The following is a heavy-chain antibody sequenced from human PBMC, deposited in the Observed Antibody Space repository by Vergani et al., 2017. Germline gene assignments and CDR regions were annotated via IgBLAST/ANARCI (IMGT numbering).Heavy chain of an antibody. V-gene: IGHV1-2*02. D-gene: IGHD2-15*01. J-gene: IGHJ6*02. CDR1: GYTFTGYY. CDR3: ARERRDIVVVVAAIYGMDV. CDR2: INPNSGGT. Sequence: QVQLVQSGAEVKKPGASVKVSCKASGYTFTGYYMHWVRQAPGQGLEWMGWINPNSGGTNYAQKFQGRVTMTRDTSISIAYMELSRLRSDDTAVYYCARERRDIVVVVAAIYGMDVWGQGTTVTVSS.